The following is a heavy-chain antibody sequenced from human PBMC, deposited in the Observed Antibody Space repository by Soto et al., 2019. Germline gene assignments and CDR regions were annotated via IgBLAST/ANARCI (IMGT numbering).Heavy chain of an antibody. CDR3: AREGRIAAAEGMDV. CDR1: GGSISSGGYY. Sequence: QVQLQESGPGLVKPSQTLSLTCTVSGGSISSGGYYWSWIRQHPGKGLEWIGYIYYSGSTYYNPSLKSRFTISVDTSKNQFSLKLSSVTAADTAVYYCAREGRIAAAEGMDVWGQGTTVTVSS. V-gene: IGHV4-31*03. J-gene: IGHJ6*02. D-gene: IGHD6-13*01. CDR2: IYYSGST.